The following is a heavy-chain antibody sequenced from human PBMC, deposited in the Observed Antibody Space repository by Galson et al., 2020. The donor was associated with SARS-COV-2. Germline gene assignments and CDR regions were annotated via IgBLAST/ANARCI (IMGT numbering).Heavy chain of an antibody. CDR3: AREATAGGTGWYREFDP. V-gene: IGHV5-51*01. D-gene: IGHD6-19*01. J-gene: IGHJ5*02. CDR2: IYPGDSDT. Sequence: HGESLKISCKGSGYSFTDYWVGWVRQLPGKGLEWMGIIYPGDSDTRYSPSFQGHVTISADKSSNTAYLQWSRLKASDTAMYYCAREATAGGTGWYREFDPWGQGTLVTVSS. CDR1: GYSFTDYW.